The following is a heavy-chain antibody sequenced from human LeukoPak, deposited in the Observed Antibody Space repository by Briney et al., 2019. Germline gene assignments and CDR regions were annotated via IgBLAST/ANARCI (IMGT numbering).Heavy chain of an antibody. V-gene: IGHV3-23*01. J-gene: IGHJ4*02. D-gene: IGHD5-24*01. Sequence: PGGSLRLSCAASGFTFSSYVMSWVRQAPGKGLEWVSAISGSGGSTYYADSVKGRFTISRDNSKNTLYLQMNSLRAEDTAVYYCAKAKEMATITVLYFDYWGQGTLVTVSS. CDR3: AKAKEMATITVLYFDY. CDR2: ISGSGGST. CDR1: GFTFSSYV.